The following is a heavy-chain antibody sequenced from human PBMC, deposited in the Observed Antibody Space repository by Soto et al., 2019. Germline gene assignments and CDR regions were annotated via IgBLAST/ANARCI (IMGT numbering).Heavy chain of an antibody. D-gene: IGHD5-18*01. J-gene: IGHJ3*02. Sequence: PGGSLRLSGAASGFTFSSYGMHWVRQAPGKGLEWVAVISYDGSNKYYADSVKGRFTISRDNSKNTLYLQMNSLRAEDTAVYYCAKAPPWIRPEGGVAFDIWGQGTMVTVSS. CDR1: GFTFSSYG. V-gene: IGHV3-30*18. CDR3: AKAPPWIRPEGGVAFDI. CDR2: ISYDGSNK.